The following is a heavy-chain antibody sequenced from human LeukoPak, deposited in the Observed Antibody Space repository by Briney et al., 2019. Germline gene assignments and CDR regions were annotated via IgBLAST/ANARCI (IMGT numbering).Heavy chain of an antibody. J-gene: IGHJ3*02. D-gene: IGHD2-15*01. V-gene: IGHV3-43*02. Sequence: GGSLRLSCAASGFTFDDYAMHWVRQAPGKGLEWVSLISGDGGSTYYADSVKGRFAISRDNAKNSLYLQMNSLRAEDTAVYYCARAFLLGDAFDIWGQGTMVTVSS. CDR2: ISGDGGST. CDR3: ARAFLLGDAFDI. CDR1: GFTFDDYA.